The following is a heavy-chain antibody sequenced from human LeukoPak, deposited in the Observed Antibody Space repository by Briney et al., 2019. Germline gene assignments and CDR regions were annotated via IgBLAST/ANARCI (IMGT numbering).Heavy chain of an antibody. CDR1: GFTLSSYP. CDR2: ISSSSYT. V-gene: IGHV3-21*06. CDR3: AREVAFDM. J-gene: IGHJ3*02. Sequence: PGGSLRLSCAASGFTLSSYPMNWVRQAPGKGLEWVSSISSSSYTFYADSVKGRFTISRDNAKNSLYLQMNSLRAEDTAVYYCAREVAFDMWGQGTMVTVSS.